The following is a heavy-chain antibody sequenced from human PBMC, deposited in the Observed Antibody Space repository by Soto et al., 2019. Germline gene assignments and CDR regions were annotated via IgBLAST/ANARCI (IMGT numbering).Heavy chain of an antibody. Sequence: PGGSLRLSCAASGFTFSSYVMHWVRQAPGKGLEWVAVIWYDGSNKYYADSVKGRFTISRDNSKNTLYLQMNSLRAEDTAVYYCAREALVLLSSCAFDIWGQGTMVTVSS. CDR1: GFTFSSYV. D-gene: IGHD3-10*01. CDR2: IWYDGSNK. CDR3: AREALVLLSSCAFDI. V-gene: IGHV3-33*01. J-gene: IGHJ3*02.